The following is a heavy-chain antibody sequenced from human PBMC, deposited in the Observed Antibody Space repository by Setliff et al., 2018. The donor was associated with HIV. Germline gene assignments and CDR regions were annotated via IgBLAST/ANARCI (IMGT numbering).Heavy chain of an antibody. V-gene: IGHV3-30*18. D-gene: IGHD1-26*01. CDR2: ISYDGSNK. J-gene: IGHJ4*02. Sequence: PGESLKISCAASGFTFSNYGIHWVRQAPGKGLEWVAVISYDGSNKYYADSVKGRFTISRDNSKKTLYLQMNSLTGEDTAIYYCAKGEATLNTPLDYWGQGTLVTVSS. CDR1: GFTFSNYG. CDR3: AKGEATLNTPLDY.